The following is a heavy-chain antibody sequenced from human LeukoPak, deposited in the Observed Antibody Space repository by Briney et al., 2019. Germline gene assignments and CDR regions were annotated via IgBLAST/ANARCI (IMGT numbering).Heavy chain of an antibody. V-gene: IGHV3-11*01. CDR3: ARAARWFDP. CDR1: GLTFTDYY. J-gene: IGHJ5*02. Sequence: NPGGSLRLSCAASGLTFTDYYMSWIRQAPGKGLEWVSYISSSGSTKYYADSVKGRFTISRDNAKNSLYLQMNSLRAEDTAVYYCARAARWFDPWGQGTLVTVSS. CDR2: ISSSGSTK.